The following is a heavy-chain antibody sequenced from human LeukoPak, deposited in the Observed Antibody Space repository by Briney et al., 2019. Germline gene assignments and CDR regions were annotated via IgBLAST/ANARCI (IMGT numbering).Heavy chain of an antibody. CDR1: GFTFSSYE. CDR2: ISSSGSTI. CDR3: AKMLWFGEFEPNYYFDY. J-gene: IGHJ4*02. D-gene: IGHD3-10*01. Sequence: GGSLRLSCAASGFTFSSYEMNWVRQAPGKGLEWVSYISSSGSTIYYADSVKGRFTISRDNAKNSLYLQMNSLRAEDTAVYYCAKMLWFGEFEPNYYFDYWGQGTLVTVSS. V-gene: IGHV3-48*03.